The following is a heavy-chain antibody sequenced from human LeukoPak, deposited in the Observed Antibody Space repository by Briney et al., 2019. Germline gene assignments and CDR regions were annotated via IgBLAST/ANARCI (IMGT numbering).Heavy chain of an antibody. CDR2: ISNSGDRT. D-gene: IGHD3-9*01. CDR1: GFTFSSYA. J-gene: IGHJ4*02. CDR3: AKDPILTGYYSTFDY. V-gene: IGHV3-23*01. Sequence: GGSLRLSCAASGFTFSSYAMNWVRQSPGKGLEWVSAISNSGDRTYYADSVKGRFTISRDNSENTLYLQMNSLRAEDTAVYYCAKDPILTGYYSTFDYWGQGTLVTVSS.